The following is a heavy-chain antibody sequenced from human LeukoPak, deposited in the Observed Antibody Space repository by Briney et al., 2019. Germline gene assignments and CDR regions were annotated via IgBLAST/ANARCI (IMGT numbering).Heavy chain of an antibody. CDR1: GYTFTRSS. V-gene: IGHV1-2*02. Sequence: ASVKLSCKASGYTFTRSSMRWVRQAPGQGREWMGWFNPNSGGTNYAQRFPGRVTMTRNTSNSTAYMVLSKQRSDDTGVYYCARGGYSYGYFDYWGQGTLVTVSS. CDR3: ARGGYSYGYFDY. CDR2: FNPNSGGT. D-gene: IGHD5-18*01. J-gene: IGHJ4*02.